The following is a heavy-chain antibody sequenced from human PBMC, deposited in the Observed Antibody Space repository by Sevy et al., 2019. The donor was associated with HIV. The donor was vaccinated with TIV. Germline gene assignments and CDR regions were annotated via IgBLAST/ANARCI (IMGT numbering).Heavy chain of an antibody. CDR3: ARDGDSSALGWFDP. V-gene: IGHV1-2*06. D-gene: IGHD3-22*01. CDR1: GYTFTGYY. CDR2: INPNSGGT. J-gene: IGHJ5*02. Sequence: ASVKVSCKASGYTFTGYYMHWVRQAPGQGLEWMGRINPNSGGTNYEQKFQGRVTMTRDTSISTAYMELRRLRSDDTAVYYCARDGDSSALGWFDPWGQGTLVTVSS.